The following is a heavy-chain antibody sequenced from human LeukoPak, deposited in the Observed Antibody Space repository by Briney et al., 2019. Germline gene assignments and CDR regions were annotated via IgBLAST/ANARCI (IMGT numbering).Heavy chain of an antibody. CDR2: IYPGDSDT. V-gene: IGHV5-51*01. CDR3: ARHQSDYYDSSGYSDY. D-gene: IGHD3-22*01. Sequence: GESLKISCKGSGYSFTSYWIGWVRQMPGKGLEWMGIIYPGDSDTRYSPSFQGQVTISADKPISTAYLQWSSLKASDTAMYYCARHQSDYYDSSGYSDYWGQGTLVTVSS. J-gene: IGHJ4*02. CDR1: GYSFTSYW.